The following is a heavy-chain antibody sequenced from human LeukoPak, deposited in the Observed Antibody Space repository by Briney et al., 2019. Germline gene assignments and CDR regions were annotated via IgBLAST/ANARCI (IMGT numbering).Heavy chain of an antibody. CDR3: ARDERGQYCSSTSCYSAFDI. CDR1: GGTFSSYA. J-gene: IGHJ3*02. D-gene: IGHD2-2*01. V-gene: IGHV1-69*13. CDR2: IIPIFGTA. Sequence: SVKVSCKASGGTFSSYAISWVRQAPGQGLEWMGGIIPIFGTANYAQKFQGRVTITADESTSTAYMELSSLRSEDTAVYYCARDERGQYCSSTSCYSAFDIWGQGTMVTVSS.